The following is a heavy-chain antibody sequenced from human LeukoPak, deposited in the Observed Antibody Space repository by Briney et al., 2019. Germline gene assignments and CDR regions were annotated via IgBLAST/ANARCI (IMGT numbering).Heavy chain of an antibody. V-gene: IGHV4-38-2*02. Sequence: SETLSLTCTVSGYSISSGYYWGWIRQPPGKGLEWIGSIYHSGSTYYNPSLKSRVTISVDTSKNQFSLKLSSVTAADTAVYYCARADPQLLWFGELQVSRFDPWGQGTLVTVSS. CDR1: GYSISSGYY. CDR3: ARADPQLLWFGELQVSRFDP. J-gene: IGHJ5*02. D-gene: IGHD3-10*01. CDR2: IYHSGST.